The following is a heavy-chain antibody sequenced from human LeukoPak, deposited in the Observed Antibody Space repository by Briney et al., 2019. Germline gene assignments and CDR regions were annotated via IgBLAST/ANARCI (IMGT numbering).Heavy chain of an antibody. CDR3: ARDLDGSGSYYTGY. J-gene: IGHJ4*02. Sequence: ASVKVSCKASGYTFTSCGISWVRQAPGQGLEWMGWISAYNGNTNYAQKLQGRVTMTTDTSTSTAYMELRTLRPGDTAVYYCARDLDGSGSYYTGYWGQGTLVTVSS. CDR2: ISAYNGNT. V-gene: IGHV1-18*01. D-gene: IGHD3-10*01. CDR1: GYTFTSCG.